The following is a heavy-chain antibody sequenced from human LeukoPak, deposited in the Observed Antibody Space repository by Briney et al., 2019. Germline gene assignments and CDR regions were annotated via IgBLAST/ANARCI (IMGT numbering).Heavy chain of an antibody. J-gene: IGHJ4*02. Sequence: GGSLRLSCTGSGFTFGDYAISWFRQAPGKGLEWVSFVRSKIYAETTEYVASVKGRFTISRDDTNSTAYLQMNSLKSEDTAVYYCQKYSSSSFDFWGQGTLVTVSS. CDR3: QKYSSSSFDF. V-gene: IGHV3-49*03. CDR2: VRSKIYAETT. D-gene: IGHD6-6*01. CDR1: GFTFGDYA.